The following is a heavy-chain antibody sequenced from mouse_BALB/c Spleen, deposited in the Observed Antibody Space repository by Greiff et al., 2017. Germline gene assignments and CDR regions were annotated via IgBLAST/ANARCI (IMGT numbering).Heavy chain of an antibody. Sequence: VQLQQSGPELVKPGASVKMSCKASGYTFTSYVMHWVKQQPGQGLEWIGYINPYNDGTKYNEKFKGKATLTSDKSSSTAYMELSSLTSEDSAVYYCARSYYYGSSYNWYVDVWGAGTTVTVSS. CDR3: ARSYYYGSSYNWYVDV. CDR2: INPYNDGT. CDR1: GYTFTSYV. J-gene: IGHJ1*01. V-gene: IGHV1-14*01. D-gene: IGHD1-1*01.